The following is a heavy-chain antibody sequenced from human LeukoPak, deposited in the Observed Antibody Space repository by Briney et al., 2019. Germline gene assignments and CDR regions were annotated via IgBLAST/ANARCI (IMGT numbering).Heavy chain of an antibody. V-gene: IGHV4-59*01. CDR3: ARVDYDFWSGSRVYFDY. J-gene: IGHJ4*02. CDR1: GGSISSYY. CDR2: IYYSGST. D-gene: IGHD3-3*01. Sequence: PSETLSLTCTVSGGSISSYYWSWIRQPPGKGLEWIGYIYYSGSTNYNPSLKSRVTISVDTSKNQFSLKLSSVTAADTAVYYCARVDYDFWSGSRVYFDYWGQGTLVTVSS.